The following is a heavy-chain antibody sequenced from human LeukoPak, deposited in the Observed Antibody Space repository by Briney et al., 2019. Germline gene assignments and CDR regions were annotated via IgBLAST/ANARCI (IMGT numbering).Heavy chain of an antibody. J-gene: IGHJ4*02. Sequence: PSETLSLTCTVSGGSISSGGYYWSWIRQHPGKGLEWIGYIYYSGSTYYNPSLKSRVTISVDTSKNQFSLKLSSVTAADTAVYYCARTDTAMVRALYYFDYWGQGTLVTVSS. CDR1: GGSISSGGYY. CDR2: IYYSGST. V-gene: IGHV4-31*03. D-gene: IGHD5-18*01. CDR3: ARTDTAMVRALYYFDY.